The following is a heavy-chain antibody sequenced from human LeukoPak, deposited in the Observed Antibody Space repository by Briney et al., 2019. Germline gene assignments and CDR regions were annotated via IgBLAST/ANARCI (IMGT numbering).Heavy chain of an antibody. J-gene: IGHJ4*02. V-gene: IGHV1-24*01. CDR1: GYTLTELS. CDR3: ARGMPHLLWFLARTPYYFDY. CDR2: FDPEDGET. Sequence: ASVKVSCKVSGYTLTELSMHWVRQAPGKGREWRGGFDPEDGETIYAQKFQGRVTMTEDTSTDTAYMELSSLRSEDTAVYYCARGMPHLLWFLARTPYYFDYWGQGTLVTVSS. D-gene: IGHD3-10*01.